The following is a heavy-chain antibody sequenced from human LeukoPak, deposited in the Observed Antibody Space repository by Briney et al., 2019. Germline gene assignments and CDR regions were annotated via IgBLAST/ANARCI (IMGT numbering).Heavy chain of an antibody. CDR2: IYYSGST. J-gene: IGHJ4*02. V-gene: IGHV4-39*07. CDR1: GGSISSSSYY. CDR3: ASRTVTTFAPFDY. D-gene: IGHD4-17*01. Sequence: SETLSLTCTVSGGSISSSSYYWGWIRQPPGKGLEWIGSIYYSGSTYYNPSLKSRVTISVDTSKNQFSLKLSSVTAADTAVYYCASRTVTTFAPFDYWGQGTLVTVSS.